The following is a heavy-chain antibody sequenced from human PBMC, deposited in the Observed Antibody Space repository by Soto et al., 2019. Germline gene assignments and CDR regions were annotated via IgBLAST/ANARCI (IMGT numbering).Heavy chain of an antibody. CDR1: GYPFTSYS. J-gene: IGHJ6*03. D-gene: IGHD5-12*01. V-gene: IGHV1-18*01. CDR3: ARGVDYVYQYMDV. Sequence: QVQLMQSGAEVKKPGASVKVSCKASGYPFTSYSISWVRQAPGQGLEWMGWISTYNGNTNYAQKFQGRLTMTTDTSTSTAYMEVRSLSSDDTAVYYCARGVDYVYQYMDVWGKGTTVTVSS. CDR2: ISTYNGNT.